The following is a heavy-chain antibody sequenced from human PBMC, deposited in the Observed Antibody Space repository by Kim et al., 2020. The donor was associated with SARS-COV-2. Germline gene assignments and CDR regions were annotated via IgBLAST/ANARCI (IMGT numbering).Heavy chain of an antibody. D-gene: IGHD3-10*01. CDR3: ARGITMVLGATARAHDAFDI. Sequence: GGSLRLSCAASGFTFSSYAMHWVRQAPGKGLEWVAVISYDGSNKYYADSVKGRFTISRDNSKNTLYLQMNSLRAEDTAVYYCARGITMVLGATARAHDAFDIWGQGTMVTVSS. V-gene: IGHV3-30*04. CDR2: ISYDGSNK. J-gene: IGHJ3*02. CDR1: GFTFSSYA.